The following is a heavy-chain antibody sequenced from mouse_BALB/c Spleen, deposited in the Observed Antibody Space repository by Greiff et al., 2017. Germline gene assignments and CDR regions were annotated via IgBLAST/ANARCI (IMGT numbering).Heavy chain of an antibody. J-gene: IGHJ4*01. CDR2: ISSGSSTI. CDR3: ARTIYYDYDGEGAMDY. D-gene: IGHD2-4*01. CDR1: GFTFSSFG. V-gene: IGHV5-17*02. Sequence: EVMLVESGGGLVQPGGSRKLSCAASGFTFSSFGMHWVRQAPEKGLEWVAYISSGSSTIYYADTVKGRFTISRDNPKNTLFLQMTSLRSEDTAMYYCARTIYYDYDGEGAMDYWGQGTSVTVSS.